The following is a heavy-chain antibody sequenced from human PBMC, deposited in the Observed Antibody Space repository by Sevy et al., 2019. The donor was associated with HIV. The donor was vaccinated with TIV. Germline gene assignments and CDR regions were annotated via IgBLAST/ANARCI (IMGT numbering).Heavy chain of an antibody. CDR1: GFTFSSYW. D-gene: IGHD3-9*01. Sequence: GGSLRLSCAASGFTFSSYWMSWVRQAPGKGLEWVANIKQDGSEKYYVDSVKGRFTISRDNAKNSLYLQMNSLRAEDTAVYYCARSDILTGYYSYYYYYYMGVWGKGTTVTVSS. CDR3: ARSDILTGYYSYYYYYYMGV. J-gene: IGHJ6*03. V-gene: IGHV3-7*01. CDR2: IKQDGSEK.